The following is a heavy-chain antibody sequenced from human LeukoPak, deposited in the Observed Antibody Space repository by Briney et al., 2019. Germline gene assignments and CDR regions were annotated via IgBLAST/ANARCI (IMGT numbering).Heavy chain of an antibody. Sequence: SETLSLTCTVSGGSISSSNYYWDWIRQPPGKGLEWIGSIYYSGSTYYNPSLKSRATISGDTSKNQFSLKLSSVTAADTAVYYCARWGSSSWEPFDYWGQGTLVTVSS. CDR1: GGSISSSNYY. V-gene: IGHV4-39*07. D-gene: IGHD6-13*01. J-gene: IGHJ4*02. CDR2: IYYSGST. CDR3: ARWGSSSWEPFDY.